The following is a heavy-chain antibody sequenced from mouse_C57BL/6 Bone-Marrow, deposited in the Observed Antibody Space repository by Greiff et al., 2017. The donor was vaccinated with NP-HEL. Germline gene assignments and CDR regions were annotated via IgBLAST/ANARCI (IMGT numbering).Heavy chain of an antibody. D-gene: IGHD2-1*01. V-gene: IGHV2-2*01. CDR1: GFSLTSYG. CDR2: IWSGGST. CDR3: ARKGVYGNYGFDY. Sequence: QVQLQQSGPGLVQPSQSLSITCTVSGFSLTSYGVHWVRQSPGKGLEWMGVIWSGGSTDYNGACIARLSISKDNSKCQGTFKMNSLQAYYTAIYYCARKGVYGNYGFDYWGQGTTLTVSS. J-gene: IGHJ2*01.